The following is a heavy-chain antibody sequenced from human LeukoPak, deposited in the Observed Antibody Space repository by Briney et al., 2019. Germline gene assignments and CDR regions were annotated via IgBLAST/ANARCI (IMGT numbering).Heavy chain of an antibody. CDR2: ISYDGSNK. Sequence: GGSLRLSCAASGFTFSSYAMHWVRQAPGKGLEWVAVISYDGSNKYYADSVKGRFTISRDNAKNSLYLQMNSLRAEDTAVYYCARDHKLNAFDIWGQGTMVTVSS. J-gene: IGHJ3*02. CDR3: ARDHKLNAFDI. CDR1: GFTFSSYA. V-gene: IGHV3-30*04.